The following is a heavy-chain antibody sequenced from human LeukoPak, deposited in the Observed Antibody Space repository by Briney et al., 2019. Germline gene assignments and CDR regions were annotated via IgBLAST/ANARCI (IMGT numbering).Heavy chain of an antibody. CDR2: ISWDSGSV. J-gene: IGHJ4*02. CDR3: ARGSSSSSWYYFDY. Sequence: RTGGSLRLSCAASGFTFDDYGMSWVRQAPGKGLEWVSGISWDSGSVDSADSVKGRFTISRDNSKNTLYLQMNSLRAEDTAVYYCARGSSSSSWYYFDYWGQGTLVTVSS. D-gene: IGHD6-13*01. V-gene: IGHV3-20*04. CDR1: GFTFDDYG.